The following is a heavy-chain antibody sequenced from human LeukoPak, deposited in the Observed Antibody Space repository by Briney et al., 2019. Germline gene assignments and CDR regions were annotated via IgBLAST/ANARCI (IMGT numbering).Heavy chain of an antibody. V-gene: IGHV3-64D*06. Sequence: GGSLRPSCSASGFTFSSYAMHWVRQAPGKGLEYVSAISSNGGSTYYADSVKGRFTISRDNSKNTLYLQMSSLRAEDTAVYYCVKDWGAILPGYWYYWGQGTLVTVSS. J-gene: IGHJ4*02. CDR2: ISSNGGST. CDR1: GFTFSSYA. D-gene: IGHD3-9*01. CDR3: VKDWGAILPGYWYY.